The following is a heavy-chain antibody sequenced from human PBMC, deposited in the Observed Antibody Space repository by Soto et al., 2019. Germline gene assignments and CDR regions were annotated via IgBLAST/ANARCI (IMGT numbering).Heavy chain of an antibody. CDR1: GFTFSGSA. J-gene: IGHJ4*02. CDR2: VRTKTNNYAT. V-gene: IGHV3-73*02. D-gene: IGHD3-10*01. Sequence: EVQLVESGGGLVQPGGSLKLSCAASGFTFSGSAVHWVRQASGKGLEWVGRVRTKTNNYATEYAASVKGRFTISRDDSKNTAYLQMNSLKTEDTAVYFCARGSKDSYPGSRIFDFWGRGTLVTVSS. CDR3: ARGSKDSYPGSRIFDF.